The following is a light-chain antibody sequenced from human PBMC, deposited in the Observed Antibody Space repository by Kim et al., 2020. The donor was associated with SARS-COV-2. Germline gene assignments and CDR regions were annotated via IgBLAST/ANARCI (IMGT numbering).Light chain of an antibody. CDR1: SSNIGSNY. CDR3: AAWDDSIRVV. J-gene: IGLJ2*01. V-gene: IGLV1-47*01. Sequence: QSVLTQPPSASGTPGQRVTISCSGSSSNIGSNYVYWYQQLPGTAPKLLIYRNNQRPSGVPDRFSGSKSGTSASLAISGLRSEDEADYYCAAWDDSIRVVFGGGTQLTVL. CDR2: RNN.